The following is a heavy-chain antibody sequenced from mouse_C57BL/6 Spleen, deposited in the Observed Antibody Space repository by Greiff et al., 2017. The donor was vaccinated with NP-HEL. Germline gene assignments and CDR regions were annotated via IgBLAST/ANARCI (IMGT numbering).Heavy chain of an antibody. CDR1: GFTFSDYG. V-gene: IGHV5-17*01. D-gene: IGHD3-2*02. J-gene: IGHJ4*01. CDR3: ARRLAYDMDY. Sequence: DVMLVESGGGLVKPGGSLKLSCAASGFTFSDYGMHWVRQAPEKGLEWVAYISSGSSTIYYADTVKGRFTISRDNATNTLFLQMTSVRSEDTGMYYCARRLAYDMDYWGQGTTVTVSS. CDR2: ISSGSSTI.